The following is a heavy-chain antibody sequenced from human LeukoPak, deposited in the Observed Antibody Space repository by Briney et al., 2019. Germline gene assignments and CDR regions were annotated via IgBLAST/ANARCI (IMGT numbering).Heavy chain of an antibody. V-gene: IGHV1-2*02. CDR3: ARDLWNFYDDSGYNRDFDS. CDR2: INPNSGGT. J-gene: IGHJ5*01. D-gene: IGHD3-22*01. Sequence: ASVKVSCKASGCTFTGYYMHWVRQAPGQGLEWMGWINPNSGGTNYAQKFQGRVTMTRDTSISTAYMELSRLRSDDTAVYYCARDLWNFYDDSGYNRDFDSWGQGTLVTVSS. CDR1: GCTFTGYY.